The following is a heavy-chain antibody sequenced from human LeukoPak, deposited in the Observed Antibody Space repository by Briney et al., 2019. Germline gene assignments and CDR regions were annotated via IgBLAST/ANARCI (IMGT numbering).Heavy chain of an antibody. Sequence: SETLSLTCTVSGGSVSSGSYYWSWVRQPPGTGLEWIGYIYYSGSTNYNPSLKSRVTISVDTSKNQFSLKMSSVTAADAAVYYCARDRYYGSGSYALDYWGQGTLVTVSS. CDR1: GGSVSSGSYY. V-gene: IGHV4-61*01. J-gene: IGHJ4*02. D-gene: IGHD3-10*01. CDR3: ARDRYYGSGSYALDY. CDR2: IYYSGST.